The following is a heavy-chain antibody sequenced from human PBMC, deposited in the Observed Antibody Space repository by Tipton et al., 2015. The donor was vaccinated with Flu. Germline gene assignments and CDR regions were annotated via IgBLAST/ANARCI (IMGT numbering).Heavy chain of an antibody. J-gene: IGHJ4*02. CDR3: ARSPSYSGSGIYPYYFDD. Sequence: TLSLTCTVSGGSFSSYYWSWIRQPPGKRPEWIGHIYYSGSTNYNPSLRSRVTISGDTSKNQFSLQLNSVTAEDTAVYYCARSPSYSGSGIYPYYFDDWGQGTLVTVSS. CDR2: IYYSGST. CDR1: GGSFSSYY. D-gene: IGHD3-10*01. V-gene: IGHV4-59*08.